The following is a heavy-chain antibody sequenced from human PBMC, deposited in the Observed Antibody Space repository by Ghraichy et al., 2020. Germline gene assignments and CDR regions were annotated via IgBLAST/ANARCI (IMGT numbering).Heavy chain of an antibody. Sequence: SCVGSGFTFSGAWMSWVRQAPGKGLEWVGRIKNKVDGGTTDYAAPVKGRFTISRDDSKNMLYLQLNSLKTEDTAVYYCTTSHLDYRDSDYWGQGTLVTVSS. V-gene: IGHV3-15*01. CDR1: GFTFSGAW. CDR3: TTSHLDYRDSDY. CDR2: IKNKVDGGTT. D-gene: IGHD4-17*01. J-gene: IGHJ4*02.